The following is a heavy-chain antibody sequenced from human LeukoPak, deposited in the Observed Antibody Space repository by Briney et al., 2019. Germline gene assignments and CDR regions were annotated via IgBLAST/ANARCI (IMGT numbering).Heavy chain of an antibody. V-gene: IGHV4-59*01. D-gene: IGHD3-22*01. J-gene: IGHJ4*02. CDR1: GGSISSYY. Sequence: SETLSLTCTVSGGSISSYYWSWIRQPPGKGLEWIGYIYYSGSTNYNSSLKSRVTISVDTSKNQFSLKLSSVTAADTAVYYCARVTGYMIEDYFDYWGQGTLVTVSS. CDR3: ARVTGYMIEDYFDY. CDR2: IYYSGST.